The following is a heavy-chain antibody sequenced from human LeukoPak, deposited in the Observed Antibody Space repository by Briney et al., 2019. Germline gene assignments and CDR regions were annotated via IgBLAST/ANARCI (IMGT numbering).Heavy chain of an antibody. D-gene: IGHD4-23*01. CDR2: ISSSRSTI. J-gene: IGHJ4*02. CDR3: ARPGGFEY. V-gene: IGHV3-48*04. Sequence: GGSLRLSCAASGFTLRRYSINWVRRTPGKGLEWVSYISSSRSTIYYADSVKGRFTISRDNAKNSLYLQMNSLRAEDTAVYYCARPGGFEYWGQGTLVTVSS. CDR1: GFTLRRYS.